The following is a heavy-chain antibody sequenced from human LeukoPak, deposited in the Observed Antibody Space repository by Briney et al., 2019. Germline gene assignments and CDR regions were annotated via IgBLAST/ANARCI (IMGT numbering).Heavy chain of an antibody. CDR3: ARDTRWGGEDFGF. V-gene: IGHV3-7*04. CDR1: GFPFSRYW. CDR2: IKQDGSEK. Sequence: PGGSLRLSCAASGFPFSRYWMTGVRQAPGKGLEWVANIKQDGSEKYYVDSVKGRFTISRDNAKNSVYLQMNSLRAEDTAVYYCARDTRWGGEDFGFWGQGTLVTVSS. J-gene: IGHJ4*02. D-gene: IGHD2-2*01.